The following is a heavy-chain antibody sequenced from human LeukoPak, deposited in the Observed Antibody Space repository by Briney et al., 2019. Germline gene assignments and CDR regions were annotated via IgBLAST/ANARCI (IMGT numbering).Heavy chain of an antibody. J-gene: IGHJ4*02. D-gene: IGHD6-13*01. CDR3: ARRGQQLALRY. Sequence: SETLSLTCTVSGGSISSSSYYWGWIRQPPGKGLEWIGSIYYSGSTYYNPSLKSRVTISVDTSKNQFSLKLSSVTAADTAVYYCARRGQQLALRYWGQGTLVTVSS. CDR2: IYYSGST. V-gene: IGHV4-39*07. CDR1: GGSISSSSYY.